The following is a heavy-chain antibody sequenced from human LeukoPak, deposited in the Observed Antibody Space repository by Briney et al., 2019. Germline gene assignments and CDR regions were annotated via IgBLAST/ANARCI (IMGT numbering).Heavy chain of an antibody. CDR3: DAYDSSGYSPA. CDR2: ISGSSDST. D-gene: IGHD3-22*01. V-gene: IGHV3-23*01. J-gene: IGHJ5*02. CDR1: GFTFSSYA. Sequence: TGGSLRLSCAASGFTFSSYAMSWVRQAPGKELEWVSAISGSSDSTYYADSVKGRFTISRDNSKNTLYLQMNSLRAEDTAVYYCDAYDSSGYSPAWGQGTLVTVSS.